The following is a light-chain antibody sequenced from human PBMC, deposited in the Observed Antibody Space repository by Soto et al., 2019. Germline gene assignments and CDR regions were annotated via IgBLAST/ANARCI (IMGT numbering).Light chain of an antibody. Sequence: QSALTQPASVSGSPGQSITISCTGTSGDVGGYNFVSWYQQHPGKAPKVLIYEVSNRPSGVSDRFSGSKSGNTASLTISGLQAEDEADYYCSSYTRSNTLPYVFGTGTKLTVL. CDR2: EVS. V-gene: IGLV2-14*01. CDR1: SGDVGGYNF. J-gene: IGLJ1*01. CDR3: SSYTRSNTLPYV.